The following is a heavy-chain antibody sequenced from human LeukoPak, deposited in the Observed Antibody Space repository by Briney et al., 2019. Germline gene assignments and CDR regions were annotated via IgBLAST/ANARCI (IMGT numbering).Heavy chain of an antibody. CDR3: ARDPEYSSSSGRG. Sequence: GGSLRLSCAASGFTFSSYWMDWVRQAPAKGLVWVSRINSDGSSTSYTDSVKGRFTSSRDNAKNTLYLQMNSLRAEDTAVYYCARDPEYSSSSGRGWGQGTLVTVSS. CDR1: GFTFSSYW. D-gene: IGHD6-6*01. V-gene: IGHV3-74*01. CDR2: INSDGSST. J-gene: IGHJ4*02.